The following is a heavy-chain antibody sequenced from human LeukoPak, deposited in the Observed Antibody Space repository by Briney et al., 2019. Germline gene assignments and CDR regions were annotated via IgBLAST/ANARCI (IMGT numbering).Heavy chain of an antibody. CDR3: AGGVTTEWFGP. CDR1: GGSISSYY. D-gene: IGHD2-21*02. V-gene: IGHV4-4*07. J-gene: IGHJ5*02. Sequence: PSETLSLTCTVSGGSISSYYWSWIRQPAGKGLEWIGRFYTSGSTNYNPSLKSRVTMSVDTSKNQFSLNLNSVTAADTAVCYCAGGVTTEWFGPWGQGTLVTVSS. CDR2: FYTSGST.